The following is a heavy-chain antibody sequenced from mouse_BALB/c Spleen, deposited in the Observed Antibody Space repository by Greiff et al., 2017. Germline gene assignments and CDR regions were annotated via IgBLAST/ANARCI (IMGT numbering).Heavy chain of an antibody. V-gene: IGHV2-2*02. D-gene: IGHD1-1*01. Sequence: QVQLQQSGPGLVQPSQSLSITCTVSGFSLTSYGVHWVRQSPGKGLEWLGVIWSGGSTDYNAAFISRLSISKDNSKSQVFFKMNSLQANDTAIYYFARNGDYYGSSGFAYWGQGTLVTVSA. CDR1: GFSLTSYG. CDR3: ARNGDYYGSSGFAY. CDR2: IWSGGST. J-gene: IGHJ3*01.